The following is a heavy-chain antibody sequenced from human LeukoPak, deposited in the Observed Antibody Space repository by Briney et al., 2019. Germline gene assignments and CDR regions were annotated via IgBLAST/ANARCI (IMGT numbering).Heavy chain of an antibody. CDR1: GFTFDDYA. CDR3: AKDARRYSYGQDPYYFDY. CDR2: ISWNSGSI. D-gene: IGHD5-18*01. Sequence: GRSLRLSCAASGFTFDDYAMHWVRQAPGKGLEWVSGISWNSGSIGYADSVKGRFTISRDNAKNSLYLQMNSLRAEDTALYYCAKDARRYSYGQDPYYFDYWGQGTLVTVFS. J-gene: IGHJ4*02. V-gene: IGHV3-9*01.